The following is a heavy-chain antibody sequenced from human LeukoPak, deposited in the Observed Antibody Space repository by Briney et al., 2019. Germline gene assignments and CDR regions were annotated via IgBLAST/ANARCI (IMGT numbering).Heavy chain of an antibody. D-gene: IGHD3-3*01. V-gene: IGHV1-24*01. Sequence: ASVKLSYNVSGYTLTELSMHWVRQAPGKGLEWMGGFDPEDGETIYAQKFQGRVTMTEDTSTDTAYMELSSLRSEDTAVYYCATASPYDFWSGYHPFDYWGQGTLDTVSS. CDR1: GYTLTELS. CDR2: FDPEDGET. J-gene: IGHJ4*02. CDR3: ATASPYDFWSGYHPFDY.